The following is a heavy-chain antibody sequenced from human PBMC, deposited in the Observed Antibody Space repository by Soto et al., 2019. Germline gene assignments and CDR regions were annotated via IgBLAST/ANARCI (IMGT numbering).Heavy chain of an antibody. CDR2: VSAYNGER. CDR3: SRGTSIPASGDY. J-gene: IGHJ4*01. D-gene: IGHD6-6*01. Sequence: ASVKVSCKASGYTFTNYGINWVGQAPGQGLEWLGWVSAYNGERRYAQRVQARVIMTTDTSTTTAYMELRSLRSDDTAVYYCSRGTSIPASGDYWGQGTLVTVS. V-gene: IGHV1-18*01. CDR1: GYTFTNYG.